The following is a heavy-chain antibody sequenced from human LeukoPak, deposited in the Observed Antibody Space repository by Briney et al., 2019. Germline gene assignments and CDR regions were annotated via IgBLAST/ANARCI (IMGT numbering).Heavy chain of an antibody. J-gene: IGHJ5*02. V-gene: IGHV3-64D*08. D-gene: IGHD6-13*01. CDR2: IGNSGGST. Sequence: PGGSLRLSCAASGFTFSSYAMHWVRQAPGKGLEYVSGIGNSGGSTSYADSVKGRFTISRDNSKNTLYLQMSSLTAEDTALYYCVHSPRIAASHPWGQGTLVTVSS. CDR3: VHSPRIAASHP. CDR1: GFTFSSYA.